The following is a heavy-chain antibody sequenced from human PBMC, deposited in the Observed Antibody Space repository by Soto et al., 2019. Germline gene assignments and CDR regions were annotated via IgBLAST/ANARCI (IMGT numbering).Heavy chain of an antibody. J-gene: IGHJ4*02. CDR3: ARVGYWSGGSCPPDY. Sequence: QVQLVQSGAEVKKPASSVKVSCKASGGTFSSYAISWVRQAPGHGLEWMGGLIPIFGTANAAQKFQGRVMITADESTSTAYMELSSLRSEDTAVYYCARVGYWSGGSCPPDYWGQGTLVTVSA. CDR2: LIPIFGTA. V-gene: IGHV1-69*01. CDR1: GGTFSSYA. D-gene: IGHD2-15*01.